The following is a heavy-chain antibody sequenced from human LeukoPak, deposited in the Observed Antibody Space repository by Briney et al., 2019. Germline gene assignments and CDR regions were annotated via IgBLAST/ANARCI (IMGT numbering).Heavy chain of an antibody. V-gene: IGHV4-39*07. CDR3: ARRRITMVRGVVVGAFDI. J-gene: IGHJ3*02. CDR1: GGSISSSSYY. CDR2: IYYSGST. D-gene: IGHD3-10*01. Sequence: SETLSLTCTVSGGSISSSSYYWGWIRQPPGKGLEWIGTIYYSGSTYYNLSLKSRVTISVDMSKNQFSLKLSSVTAADTAVYYCARRRITMVRGVVVGAFDIWGQGTMVTVSS.